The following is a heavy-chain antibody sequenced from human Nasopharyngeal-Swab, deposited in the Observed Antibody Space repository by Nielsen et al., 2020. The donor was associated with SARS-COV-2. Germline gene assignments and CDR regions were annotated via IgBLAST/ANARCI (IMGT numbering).Heavy chain of an antibody. Sequence: GESLKISCAASGFTFNSYSMNWVRQAPGKGLEWVSSISGSSSRIYYADSVKGRFTISRDYAKNSLYLQMNSLRAEDTAVYYCATSYLTVRNFDYWGQGTLVTVSS. D-gene: IGHD4-17*01. CDR2: ISGSSSRI. J-gene: IGHJ4*02. CDR3: ATSYLTVRNFDY. CDR1: GFTFNSYS. V-gene: IGHV3-21*04.